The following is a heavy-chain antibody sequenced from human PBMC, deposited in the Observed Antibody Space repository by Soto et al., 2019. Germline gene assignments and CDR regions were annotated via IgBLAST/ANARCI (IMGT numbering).Heavy chain of an antibody. Sequence: GESLKISCKGSGYIFTSYSISWVRQMPGKGLEWMGRIDPSDSYSNYRPSFQGHVTMSADKSINTAYLQWSSLKASDTAMYYWVSGILAGYYRLDYWGQGNLVTGSS. J-gene: IGHJ4*02. V-gene: IGHV5-10-1*01. D-gene: IGHD3-9*01. CDR2: IDPSDSYS. CDR3: VSGILAGYYRLDY. CDR1: GYIFTSYS.